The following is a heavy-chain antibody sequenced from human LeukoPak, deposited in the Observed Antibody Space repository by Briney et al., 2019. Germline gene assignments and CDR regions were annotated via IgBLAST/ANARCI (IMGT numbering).Heavy chain of an antibody. Sequence: GGSLRLSCTVSGFIVGSKYMSWVRQAPGKGLEWVAVIYSGGATYYAGSVEGRFTISRDNTKNTLYLQMNSLEAEDRAVYYCARAAFASSWYEGGLDVWGQGTFVTVSS. D-gene: IGHD6-13*01. CDR2: IYSGGAT. CDR3: ARAAFASSWYEGGLDV. CDR1: GFIVGSKY. J-gene: IGHJ6*02. V-gene: IGHV3-66*01.